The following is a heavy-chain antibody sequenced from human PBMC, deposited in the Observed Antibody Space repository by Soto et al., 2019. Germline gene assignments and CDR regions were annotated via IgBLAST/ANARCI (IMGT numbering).Heavy chain of an antibody. V-gene: IGHV1-69*01. Sequence: QVELVQSGAEVKKPGSSVKVSCKASGGNFITFAISWVRQAPGQGLEWMGEIIPISSTTKSAHKFQVRVTISADGSSSTVHMELRSLKSEDTAIYFCAKKLGIDPFGSYGLDVWGQGTKVTVSS. J-gene: IGHJ6*02. CDR1: GGNFITFA. CDR2: IIPISSTT. CDR3: AKKLGIDPFGSYGLDV. D-gene: IGHD7-27*01.